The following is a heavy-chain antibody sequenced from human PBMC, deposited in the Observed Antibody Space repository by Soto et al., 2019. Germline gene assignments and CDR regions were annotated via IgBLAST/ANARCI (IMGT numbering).Heavy chain of an antibody. CDR2: IWYDGSNK. CDR3: AREGPLGYCSSTSCHAGDWFDP. V-gene: IGHV3-33*01. CDR1: GFTFSSYG. J-gene: IGHJ5*02. D-gene: IGHD2-2*01. Sequence: GGSLRLSCAASGFTFSSYGMHWVRQAPGKGLEWVAVIWYDGSNKYYADSVKGRFTISRDNSKNTLYLQMNSLRAEDTVVCYCAREGPLGYCSSTSCHAGDWFDPWGQGTLVTVSS.